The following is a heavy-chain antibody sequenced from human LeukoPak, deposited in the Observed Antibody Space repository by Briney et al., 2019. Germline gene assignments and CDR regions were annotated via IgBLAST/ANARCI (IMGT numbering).Heavy chain of an antibody. CDR1: GGSISSCY. CDR2: IYYTGST. CDR3: ARQAPLGSGTYGAFDI. J-gene: IGHJ3*02. V-gene: IGHV4-59*08. Sequence: PPETLSLTCTVSGGSISSCYWTRIRQPPGKGLEWIGYIYYTGSTNYNPSLQSRVTMSVDSSKNQFSVNLTSVTAADTAVYYCARQAPLGSGTYGAFDIWGQGTVVTVSS. D-gene: IGHD3-10*01.